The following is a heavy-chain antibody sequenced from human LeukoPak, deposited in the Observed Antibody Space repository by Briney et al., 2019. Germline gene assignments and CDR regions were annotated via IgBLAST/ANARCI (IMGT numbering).Heavy chain of an antibody. D-gene: IGHD6-13*01. CDR3: ARVYSRVFDY. CDR2: INPSGGST. CDR1: GYTFTSYY. J-gene: IGHJ4*02. V-gene: IGHV1-46*01. Sequence: ASVKVSCKASGYTFTSYYIHWVRQAPGQGLEWMGIINPSGGSTSYAQKFQGRVTMTRDMSTSTVYMELSSLRSEDTAVYYCARVYSRVFDYWGQGTLVTVSS.